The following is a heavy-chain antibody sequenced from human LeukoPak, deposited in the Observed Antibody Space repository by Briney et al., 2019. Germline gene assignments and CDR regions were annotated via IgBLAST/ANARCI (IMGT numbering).Heavy chain of an antibody. V-gene: IGHV1-8*01. Sequence: ASVKVSCKASGYTFTSYDINWVRQATGQGLEWMGWMNTNSGNTGYAQKFQGRVTMTRNTSISTAYMELSSLRSEDTAVYYCARGQVAARRTNWFDPGGQGTLVTVSS. J-gene: IGHJ5*02. D-gene: IGHD6-6*01. CDR3: ARGQVAARRTNWFDP. CDR2: MNTNSGNT. CDR1: GYTFTSYD.